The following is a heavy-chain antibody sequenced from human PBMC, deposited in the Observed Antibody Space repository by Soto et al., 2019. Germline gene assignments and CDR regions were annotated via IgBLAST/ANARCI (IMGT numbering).Heavy chain of an antibody. V-gene: IGHV1-18*04. Sequence: GASVKVSCKASGYTFTSYYMHWVRQAPGQGLEWMGRINPYNGNTNYAQKLQGRVTMTADTSTSTAYMELRSLRSDDTAVYYCARGVAAAGTTDYWGQGTLVTVSS. J-gene: IGHJ4*02. CDR3: ARGVAAAGTTDY. D-gene: IGHD6-13*01. CDR2: INPYNGNT. CDR1: GYTFTSYY.